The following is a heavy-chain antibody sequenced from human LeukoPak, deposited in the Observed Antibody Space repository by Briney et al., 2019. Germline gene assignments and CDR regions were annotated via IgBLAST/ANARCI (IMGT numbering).Heavy chain of an antibody. CDR2: ISASGRTT. CDR1: GFTFSSYA. J-gene: IGHJ4*02. Sequence: PGGSLRLSCAAAGFTFSSYAMSWVHQAPEKGLEWVSHISASGRTTDYADSVKGRFTISRDNSKNTVYLQMNSLRAEDTAVYYCAKLCSGGSCYWNYWGQGTLVTVSS. V-gene: IGHV3-23*01. D-gene: IGHD2-15*01. CDR3: AKLCSGGSCYWNY.